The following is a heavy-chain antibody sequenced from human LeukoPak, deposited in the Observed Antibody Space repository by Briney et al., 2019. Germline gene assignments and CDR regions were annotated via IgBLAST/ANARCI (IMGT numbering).Heavy chain of an antibody. V-gene: IGHV3-7*01. CDR1: GITFSSYW. CDR3: AAGGNSDY. CDR2: IKEDGSEK. J-gene: IGHJ4*02. D-gene: IGHD4-23*01. Sequence: PGRSLRLSCAASGITFSSYWMSWVPQAPGKGLEWVANIKEDGSEKYYVDSVKGRFTISRDNAKNSLYLQMNSLRAEDTAVYYCAAGGNSDYWGQGTLVTVSS.